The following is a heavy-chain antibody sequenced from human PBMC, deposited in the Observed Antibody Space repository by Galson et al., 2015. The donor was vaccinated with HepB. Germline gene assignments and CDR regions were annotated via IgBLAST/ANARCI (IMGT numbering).Heavy chain of an antibody. V-gene: IGHV3-23*01. Sequence: SLRLSCAASGFTFSSYAMSWVRQAPGKGLQWVSATTGTGGGGSTYHADSVRGRFTVSRDDSKSTLYLQMDSLRVEDTAVYYCAKSPIALCSGVLCYPFDYWGQGILVTVSP. CDR3: AKSPIALCSGVLCYPFDY. CDR2: TTGTGGGGST. D-gene: IGHD2-15*01. CDR1: GFTFSSYA. J-gene: IGHJ4*02.